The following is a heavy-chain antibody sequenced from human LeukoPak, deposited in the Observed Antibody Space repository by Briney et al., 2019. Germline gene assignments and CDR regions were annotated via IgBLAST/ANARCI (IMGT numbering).Heavy chain of an antibody. Sequence: ASVKVSCKASGYTFTSYGIYWVRQAPGQGLEWMGWISAYNGNTNYAQKLQGRVTMTTDTSTSTAYMELRSLRSDDTAVYYCARGRNYNILTGFPRGHNWFDPWGQGTLVTVSS. V-gene: IGHV1-18*01. CDR3: ARGRNYNILTGFPRGHNWFDP. J-gene: IGHJ5*02. D-gene: IGHD3-9*01. CDR2: ISAYNGNT. CDR1: GYTFTSYG.